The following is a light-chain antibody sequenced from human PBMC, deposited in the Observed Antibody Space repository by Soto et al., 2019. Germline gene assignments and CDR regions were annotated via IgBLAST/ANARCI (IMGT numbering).Light chain of an antibody. V-gene: IGLV2-14*01. CDR3: TSYTTSSTLV. Sequence: QSALTQPASVSGSPGQSITISCTGTSSDVGGYNYVSWYQQYPGKAPKLMIYDVSNRPSGVSNRFSGSKSGNTASLTISGLQAEDEADYYCTSYTTSSTLVFGTGTKLPVL. J-gene: IGLJ1*01. CDR2: DVS. CDR1: SSDVGGYNY.